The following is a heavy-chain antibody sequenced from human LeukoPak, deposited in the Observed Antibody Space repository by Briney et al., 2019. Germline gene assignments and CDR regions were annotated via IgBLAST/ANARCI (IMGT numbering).Heavy chain of an antibody. D-gene: IGHD3-22*01. CDR2: ISSSSYI. V-gene: IGHV3-21*01. CDR1: GFTFSSYS. J-gene: IGHJ4*02. Sequence: PGGSLRLSCAASGFTFSSYSMNWVRQAPGKGLEWVSSISSSSYIYYADSVKGRFTISRDNAKNSLYLQMNSLRAEDTAVYYCARVIGARWVGPYYYDSSGYSDYWGQGTLVTVSS. CDR3: ARVIGARWVGPYYYDSSGYSDY.